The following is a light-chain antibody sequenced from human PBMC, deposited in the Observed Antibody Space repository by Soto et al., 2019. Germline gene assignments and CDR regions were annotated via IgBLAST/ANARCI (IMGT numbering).Light chain of an antibody. Sequence: VLTQSPGTLSLSPGDRATLSCRASQTVSSAYLAWYQQKPGQAPRLVIYGASSRAAGIPDRFSGSGSGRDFTLTISRLEPEDFAVYYCQQYATSRWTFGQGTKVEIK. CDR2: GAS. CDR3: QQYATSRWT. V-gene: IGKV3-20*01. CDR1: QTVSSAY. J-gene: IGKJ1*01.